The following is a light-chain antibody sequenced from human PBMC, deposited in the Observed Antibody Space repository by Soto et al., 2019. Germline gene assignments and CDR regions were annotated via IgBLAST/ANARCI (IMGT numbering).Light chain of an antibody. CDR1: QGISSY. CDR2: AAS. Sequence: DIQLTQSPSFLSASVGDRVTITCRASQGISSYLAWYQQKPGKAPKLLIYAASTLQSGVPSRFSGSGSGTECTLTISSLQPEDFATYSCQQLNSYLRYTFGQGTKLEIK. V-gene: IGKV1-9*01. J-gene: IGKJ2*01. CDR3: QQLNSYLRYT.